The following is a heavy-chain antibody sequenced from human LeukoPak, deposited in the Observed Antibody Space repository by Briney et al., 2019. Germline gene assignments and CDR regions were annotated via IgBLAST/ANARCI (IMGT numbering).Heavy chain of an antibody. CDR1: GGSISSGGYY. D-gene: IGHD7-27*01. V-gene: IGHV4-30-2*01. J-gene: IGHJ4*02. Sequence: PSETLSLTCTVSGGSISSGGYYWSWIRQPPGKGLEWIGYIYHSGSTYYNPSLKSRVTISVDRSKNQFSLKLSSVTAADTAVYYCAREPPLGIPHTTDYWGQGTLVTVSS. CDR3: AREPPLGIPHTTDY. CDR2: IYHSGST.